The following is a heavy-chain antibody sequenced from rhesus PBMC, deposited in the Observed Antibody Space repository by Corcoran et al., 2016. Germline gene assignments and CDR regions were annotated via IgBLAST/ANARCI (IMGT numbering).Heavy chain of an antibody. J-gene: IGHJ2*01. CDR2: IYWDYDK. D-gene: IGHD5-12*01. CDR3: ARCIQLQTRGVTHWYFDL. Sequence: QVTLKESGPALVKPTQTLTLTCTLSGISLTTSGTGVGWIRQPPGKALEWLALIYWDYDKRYNTSLKSMLTISKDTSKNQVVLTMSNMDPVDTATYYCARCIQLQTRGVTHWYFDLWSPATPITISS. CDR1: GISLTTSGTG. V-gene: IGHV2-174*01.